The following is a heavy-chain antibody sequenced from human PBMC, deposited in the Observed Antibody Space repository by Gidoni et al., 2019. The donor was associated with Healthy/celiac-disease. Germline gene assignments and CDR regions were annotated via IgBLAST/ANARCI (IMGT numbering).Heavy chain of an antibody. J-gene: IGHJ4*02. Sequence: QVQLVQSGAEVKKPGASVKVSCKAPGYTFTSYDINWVRQATGQGLEWMGWMNPNSGNTGYAQKFQGRVTMTRNTSISTAYMELSSLRSEDTAVYYCAIPGYSSGWFYFDYWGQGTLVTVSS. V-gene: IGHV1-8*01. D-gene: IGHD6-19*01. CDR2: MNPNSGNT. CDR3: AIPGYSSGWFYFDY. CDR1: GYTFTSYD.